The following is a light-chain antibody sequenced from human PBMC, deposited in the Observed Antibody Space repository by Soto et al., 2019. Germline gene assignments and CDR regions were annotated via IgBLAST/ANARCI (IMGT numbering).Light chain of an antibody. V-gene: IGLV2-8*01. CDR3: SSFAGGGNPVL. Sequence: QSALTQPPSASGSLGQSVTISCTGTSSDVGGYNYVSWHQQHPGKAPKLMIYEVTKRPSVVPDRFSGSKSGNTASLTVSGLQAEDEADYYCSSFAGGGNPVLFGGGTKLTVL. CDR2: EVT. J-gene: IGLJ2*01. CDR1: SSDVGGYNY.